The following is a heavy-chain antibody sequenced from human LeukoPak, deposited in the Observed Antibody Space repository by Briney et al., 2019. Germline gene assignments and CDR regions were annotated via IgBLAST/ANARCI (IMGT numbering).Heavy chain of an antibody. D-gene: IGHD3-3*01. CDR2: IYTSGST. CDR3: ASSQYYDFWSGYDYYFDY. V-gene: IGHV4-4*07. J-gene: IGHJ4*02. CDR1: GGSISSYY. Sequence: PSETLSLTCTVSGGSISSYYWSSIRQPAGKGLEWIGRIYTSGSTNYNPSLKSRVTMSVDTSKNQFSLKLSSVTAADTAVYYCASSQYYDFWSGYDYYFDYWGQGTLVTVSS.